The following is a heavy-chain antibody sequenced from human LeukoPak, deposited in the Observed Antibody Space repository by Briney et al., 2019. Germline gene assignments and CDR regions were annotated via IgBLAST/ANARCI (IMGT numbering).Heavy chain of an antibody. CDR1: GYSFTSYW. Sequence: GESLKISCKGSGYSFTSYWIGWVRQMPGKGLEWMAIIYPDDSDTRYSPSFQGQVTISADKSSSTAYLQWSSLRSSDTAMYYCARTSGHDPDPFDYWGQGTLVTVSS. V-gene: IGHV5-51*01. D-gene: IGHD3-10*01. J-gene: IGHJ4*02. CDR2: IYPDDSDT. CDR3: ARTSGHDPDPFDY.